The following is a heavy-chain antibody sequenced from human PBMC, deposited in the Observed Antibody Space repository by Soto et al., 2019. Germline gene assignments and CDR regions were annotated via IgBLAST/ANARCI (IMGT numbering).Heavy chain of an antibody. J-gene: IGHJ4*02. Sequence: EVQLVESGGGLVQPGGSLRLSCAASGFTVSSNYMRWVRQAPGKGREWVSVIYSDGRTYYADSVKGRFTISRHNSKNTLYLKMPTLRAEDTAVYYCARDRSSDYWGQAPLVTVSS. CDR3: ARDRSSDY. CDR1: GFTVSSNY. CDR2: IYSDGRT. V-gene: IGHV3-53*04.